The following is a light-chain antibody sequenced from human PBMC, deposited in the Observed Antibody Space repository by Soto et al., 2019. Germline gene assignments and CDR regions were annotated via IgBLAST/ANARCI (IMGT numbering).Light chain of an antibody. CDR3: AAWDDSLNGFDV. J-gene: IGLJ1*01. V-gene: IGLV1-44*01. CDR2: SNN. CDR1: SSNIGSNT. Sequence: QSVLTQPPSASGTPGQRVTISCSGSSSNIGSNTVNWYQQLPGTAPKLLIYSNNQRPSGVPDRFSGSKSGTSASLAICGLQSEDEADYYCAAWDDSLNGFDVFGTGTKVTVL.